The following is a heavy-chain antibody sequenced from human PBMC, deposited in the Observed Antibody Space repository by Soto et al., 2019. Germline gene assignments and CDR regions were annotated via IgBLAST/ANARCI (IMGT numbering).Heavy chain of an antibody. V-gene: IGHV3-33*06. CDR3: AKGNSAGIANYYFDY. J-gene: IGHJ4*02. D-gene: IGHD7-27*01. Sequence: GGSLRLSCAASGFTFSSYGMHWVRQAPGKGLEWVAVIWYDGSNKYYADSVKGRFTVSRDNSKNTLYPQMNSLRAEDTAVYYCAKGNSAGIANYYFDYWGQGTLVTVSS. CDR1: GFTFSSYG. CDR2: IWYDGSNK.